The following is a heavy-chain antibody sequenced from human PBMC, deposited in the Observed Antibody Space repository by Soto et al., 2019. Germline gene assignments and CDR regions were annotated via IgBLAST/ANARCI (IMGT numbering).Heavy chain of an antibody. CDR2: IYYSGST. Sequence: SETLSLTCTVSGGSITSSSHYWGWIRQPPGKGLEWIGSIYYSGSTYYNPSLKSRVTISVDTSKNQFSLRLSSVTAADTAVYYCARRFEYFHHWGQGTLVTVS. V-gene: IGHV4-39*01. J-gene: IGHJ1*01. CDR3: ARRFEYFHH. CDR1: GGSITSSSHY.